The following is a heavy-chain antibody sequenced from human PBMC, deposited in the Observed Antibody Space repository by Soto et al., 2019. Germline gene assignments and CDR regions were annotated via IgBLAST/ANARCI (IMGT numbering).Heavy chain of an antibody. J-gene: IGHJ6*03. V-gene: IGHV3-33*01. D-gene: IGHD2-15*01. CDR3: ARESAYCSGGICSHPGYYYYLDV. Sequence: HPGGSLRLSCAASGFTFSSYGMHWVRQAPGKGLEWVAVIWYDGSNKYYADSVKGRFTISRDNSKNTLYLQMNSLRAEDTAVYYCARESAYCSGGICSHPGYYYYLDVWGKGTTVTVSS. CDR2: IWYDGSNK. CDR1: GFTFSSYG.